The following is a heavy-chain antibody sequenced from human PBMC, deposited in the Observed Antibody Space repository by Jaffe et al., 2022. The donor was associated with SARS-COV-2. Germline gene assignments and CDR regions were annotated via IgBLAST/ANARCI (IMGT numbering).Heavy chain of an antibody. CDR2: ISGSGGST. D-gene: IGHD4-4*01. J-gene: IGHJ6*02. V-gene: IGHV3-23*01. Sequence: EVQLLESGGGLVQPGGSLRLSCAASGFTFSSYAMSWVRQAPGKGLEWVSAISGSGGSTYYADSVKGRFTISRDNSKNTLYLQMNSLRAEDTAVYYCAKETTVIPYYYYGMDVWGQGTTVTVSS. CDR1: GFTFSSYA. CDR3: AKETTVIPYYYYGMDV.